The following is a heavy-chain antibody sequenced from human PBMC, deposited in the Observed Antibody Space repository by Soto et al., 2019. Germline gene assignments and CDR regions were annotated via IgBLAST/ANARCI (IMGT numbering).Heavy chain of an antibody. CDR1: GGTFSSYT. CDR2: IIPILGIA. CDR3: ARSDYGVDYYYYMDV. V-gene: IGHV1-69*02. Sequence: ASVKVSCKASGGTFSSYTISWVRQAPGQGLEWMGRIIPILGIANYAQKFQGRVTITADKSTSTAYMELSSLRSEDTAVYYCARSDYGVDYYYYMDVWGKGTTVTVSS. D-gene: IGHD4-17*01. J-gene: IGHJ6*03.